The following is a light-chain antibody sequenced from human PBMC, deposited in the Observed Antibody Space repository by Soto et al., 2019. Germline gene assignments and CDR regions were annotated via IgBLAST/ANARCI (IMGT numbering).Light chain of an antibody. CDR1: QSVSSAL. Sequence: EIVLTQSPDTLSLSPGERATLSCRASQSVSSALLAWYQQKPGQAPRLLIYRASTRATGLPDRFTGSGSGTDFTLTLSRLEPEDFAVYYCQQYESSPLTFGGGTKVEIQ. V-gene: IGKV3-20*01. J-gene: IGKJ4*01. CDR2: RAS. CDR3: QQYESSPLT.